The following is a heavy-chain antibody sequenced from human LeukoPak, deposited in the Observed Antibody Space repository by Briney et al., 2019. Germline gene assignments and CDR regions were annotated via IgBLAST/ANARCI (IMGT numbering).Heavy chain of an antibody. CDR1: GGTFSSYA. V-gene: IGHV1-69*05. D-gene: IGHD6-19*01. CDR3: AGRGYSGWSYYYYYMDV. J-gene: IGHJ6*03. CDR2: IIPIFGTA. Sequence: SVKVSCKASGGTFSSYAISWVRQAPGQGLEWMGGIIPIFGTANYAQKFQGRVTITTDESTSTSYMELSSLRSEDTAVYYCAGRGYSGWSYYYYYMDVWGKGTTVTVSS.